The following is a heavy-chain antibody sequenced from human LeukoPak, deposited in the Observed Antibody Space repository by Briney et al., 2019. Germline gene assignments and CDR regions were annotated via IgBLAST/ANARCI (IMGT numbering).Heavy chain of an antibody. CDR3: AELGITMIGGV. J-gene: IGHJ6*04. V-gene: IGHV3-23*01. CDR2: ISGSGGST. Sequence: GGSLRLSCAASGFTFSSYAMSWVRQAPGKGLEWVSAISGSGGSTYYADSVKGRFTISRDNAKNSLYLQMSSLRAEATAVYYCAELGITMIGGVWGKGTTVTISS. D-gene: IGHD3-10*02. CDR1: GFTFSSYA.